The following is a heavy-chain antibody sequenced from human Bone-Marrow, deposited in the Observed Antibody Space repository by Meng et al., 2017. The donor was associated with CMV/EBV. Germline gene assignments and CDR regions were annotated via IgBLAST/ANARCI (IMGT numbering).Heavy chain of an antibody. J-gene: IGHJ4*02. CDR1: GGTFNNYA. D-gene: IGHD5-24*01. Sequence: ASVKVSCKASGGTFNNYAVSWVRQAPGQGLEWMGGIIPNSGGTNYAQKFQGRVTMTRDTSISTAYMELSSLRSEDTAVYYCATGGEMATITGPFDYWGQGTLVTVSS. CDR3: ATGGEMATITGPFDY. CDR2: IIPNSGGT. V-gene: IGHV1-2*02.